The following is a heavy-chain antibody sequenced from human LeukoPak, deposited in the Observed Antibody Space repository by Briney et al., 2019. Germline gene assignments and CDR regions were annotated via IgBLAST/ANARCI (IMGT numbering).Heavy chain of an antibody. CDR3: ARRRGGYSYAFNWFDP. Sequence: SETLSLTCAVYGGSFSGYYWSWIRQPPGKGLEWIGEINHSGSTNYNPSLKSRVTISVDTSKNQFSLKLSSVTAADTAVYYCARRRGGYSYAFNWFDPWGQGTLVTVSS. D-gene: IGHD5-18*01. CDR1: GGSFSGYY. J-gene: IGHJ5*02. CDR2: INHSGST. V-gene: IGHV4-34*01.